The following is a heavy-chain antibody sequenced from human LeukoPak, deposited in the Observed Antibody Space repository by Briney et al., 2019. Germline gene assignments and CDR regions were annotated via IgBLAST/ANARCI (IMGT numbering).Heavy chain of an antibody. Sequence: GGSLRLSCAATGFTFSSYSKNWVRQAPGKGLEWVSYISSSSSTIYYADSVKGRFTISRDNAKNSLYLQMNSLRAEDTAVYYCASGSRVNWYFHLWGRGTLVTVSS. V-gene: IGHV3-48*04. CDR3: ASGSRVNWYFHL. CDR1: GFTFSSYS. CDR2: ISSSSSTI. J-gene: IGHJ2*01. D-gene: IGHD4-23*01.